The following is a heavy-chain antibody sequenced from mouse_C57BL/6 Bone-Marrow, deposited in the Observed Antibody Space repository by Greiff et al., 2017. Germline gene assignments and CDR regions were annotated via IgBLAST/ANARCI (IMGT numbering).Heavy chain of an antibody. J-gene: IGHJ1*03. D-gene: IGHD4-1*01. CDR3: ARGETVTRYWYFDV. V-gene: IGHV1-64*01. CDR1: GYTFTSYW. CDR2: IHPNSGST. Sequence: QVQLQQPGAELVKPGASVKLSCKASGYTFTSYWMHWVKQRPGQGLEWIGMIHPNSGSTNYNEKFKSKATLTVDKSSSTAYMQLSSLTSEDSAVYYCARGETVTRYWYFDVWGTGTTVTVSS.